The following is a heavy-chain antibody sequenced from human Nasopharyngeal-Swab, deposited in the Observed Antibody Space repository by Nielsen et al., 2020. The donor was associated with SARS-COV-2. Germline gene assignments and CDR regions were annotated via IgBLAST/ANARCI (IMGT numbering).Heavy chain of an antibody. CDR3: ARSMVRGVKGPFDP. D-gene: IGHD3-10*01. J-gene: IGHJ5*02. CDR2: IWYDGSNK. CDR1: GFTFSSYG. Sequence: GESLKISCAASGFTFSSYGMHWVRQAPGKGLEWVAVIWYDGSNKYYADSVKGRFTISRDNSKNTLYLQMNSLRAEGTAVYYCARSMVRGVKGPFDPWGQGTLVTVSS. V-gene: IGHV3-33*01.